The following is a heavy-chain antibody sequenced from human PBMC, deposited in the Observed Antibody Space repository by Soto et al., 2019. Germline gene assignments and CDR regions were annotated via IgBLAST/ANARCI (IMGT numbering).Heavy chain of an antibody. V-gene: IGHV3-30*18. CDR1: GFTFSTYG. CDR3: AKAPGRITMFSPNYGMDV. Sequence: QVQLVESGGGVVQPGRSLRLSCAASGFTFSTYGMHWVRQAPGKGLQWVALISYDGSNKYYADSVKGRFTISRDNSKNTLYLQMNSLRAEDSAVYYCAKAPGRITMFSPNYGMDVWGQGATVNVSS. J-gene: IGHJ6*02. D-gene: IGHD3-9*01. CDR2: ISYDGSNK.